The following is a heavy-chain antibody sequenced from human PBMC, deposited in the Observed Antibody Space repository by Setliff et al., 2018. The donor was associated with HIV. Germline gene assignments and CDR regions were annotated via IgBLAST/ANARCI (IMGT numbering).Heavy chain of an antibody. J-gene: IGHJ6*03. CDR1: GGSVSSVNYY. CDR2: IHYTGST. Sequence: PSETLSLTCSVSGGSVSSVNYYWSWIRQPPGKGLEWIGYIHYTGSTTYNPSLKSRVTISVDTSKNQFSLKLSSVTSSDTAVYYCARLPSYYYYYYMDVWGKGTTVTVSS. CDR3: ARLPSYYYYYYMDV. V-gene: IGHV4-61*01.